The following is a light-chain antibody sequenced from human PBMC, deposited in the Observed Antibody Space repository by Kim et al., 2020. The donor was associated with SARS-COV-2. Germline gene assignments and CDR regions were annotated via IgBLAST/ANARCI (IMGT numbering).Light chain of an antibody. CDR2: GKN. J-gene: IGLJ3*02. CDR1: SLRSYY. V-gene: IGLV3-19*01. CDR3: NSRDSSGNHP. Sequence: ALGQKVRITCQGDSLRSYYATWYQQKPGQAPVLVIYGKNNRPSGIPDRFSGSSSGNTASLTITGAQAEDEADYYCNSRDSSGNHPFGGGTQLTVL.